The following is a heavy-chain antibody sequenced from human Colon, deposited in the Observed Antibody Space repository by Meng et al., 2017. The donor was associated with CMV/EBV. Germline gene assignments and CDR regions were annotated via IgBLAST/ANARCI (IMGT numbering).Heavy chain of an antibody. J-gene: IGHJ4*02. CDR2: IYYSGST. D-gene: IGHD3-10*01. CDR1: GGSISRSSYY. CDR3: ARGQIKVRAVASGAFDY. Sequence: GSLRLSFHVSGGSISRSSYYWAGVRQTPGKGLEWIGSIYYSGSTYFNPSLQSRVTISADMSKNQFSLNLNSMTAADTAVYYCARGQIKVRAVASGAFDYWGQGTLVTVSS. V-gene: IGHV4-39*07.